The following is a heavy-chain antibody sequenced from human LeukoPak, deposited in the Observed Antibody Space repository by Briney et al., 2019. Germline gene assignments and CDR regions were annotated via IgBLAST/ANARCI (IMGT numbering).Heavy chain of an antibody. D-gene: IGHD3-16*01. CDR3: AREHSYVDVSFSDY. V-gene: IGHV4-59*01. Sequence: PSETLSLTRTDPGDSITSSYWSSIPAPPGKGLEWVGYIFYTGSTNYNPTPKSRGTISVASSKNKLSLHLSSKTAAETAVSYSAREHSYVDVSFSDYWGQGALGTVSS. CDR2: IFYTGST. CDR1: GDSITSSY. J-gene: IGHJ4*02.